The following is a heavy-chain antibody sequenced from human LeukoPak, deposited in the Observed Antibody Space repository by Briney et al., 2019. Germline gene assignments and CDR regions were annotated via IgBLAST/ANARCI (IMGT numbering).Heavy chain of an antibody. CDR1: ESTLNRHF. CDR3: ARALQSSPLRNTPWYYFYDYIDV. D-gene: IGHD4-11*01. J-gene: IGHJ6*03. Sequence: GGSLRLSCVASESTLNRHFMNWLRHAPGKGLEWVSSFSSSGTHRNYVHSVKGRLTISSDIAHKTPSLQMDSLRAQRTAVYFCARALQSSPLRNTPWYYFYDYIDVWGKGTTVTVSS. V-gene: IGHV3-21*01. CDR2: FSSSGTHR.